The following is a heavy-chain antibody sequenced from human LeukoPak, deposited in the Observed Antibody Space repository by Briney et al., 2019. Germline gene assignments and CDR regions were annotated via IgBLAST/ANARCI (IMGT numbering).Heavy chain of an antibody. Sequence: GASVKVPCKASGYTFTNYAISWVRQAPGQGLEWVARISGYNGNTDYAQKVKDRVTVTADTSTAYLEMRGLTSDDTAVYYCARDHGDFVGVRVGFDSWGQGTLVTVSS. CDR3: ARDHGDFVGVRVGFDS. V-gene: IGHV1-18*01. J-gene: IGHJ4*02. D-gene: IGHD4-17*01. CDR2: ISGYNGNT. CDR1: GYTFTNYA.